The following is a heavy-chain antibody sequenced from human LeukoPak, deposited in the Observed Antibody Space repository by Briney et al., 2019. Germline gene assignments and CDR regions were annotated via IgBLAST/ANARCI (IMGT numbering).Heavy chain of an antibody. J-gene: IGHJ4*02. CDR1: GGTFSNYA. CDR2: IIPIFGTA. V-gene: IGHV1-69*13. Sequence: SVKVSCKASGGTFSNYAISWVRQAPGQGLEWMGGIIPIFGTANYAQKFQGRVTITADESTSTAYMELSSLRSEDTAVYYSAITGPGSGSYHDYWGQGTLVTVSS. CDR3: AITGPGSGSYHDY. D-gene: IGHD3-10*01.